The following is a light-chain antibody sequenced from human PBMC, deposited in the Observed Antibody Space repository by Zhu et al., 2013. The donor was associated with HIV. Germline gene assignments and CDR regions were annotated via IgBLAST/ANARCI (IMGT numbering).Light chain of an antibody. CDR3: ASWDGSLSGWV. V-gene: IGLV1-47*01. Sequence: QSVLTQPPSASAFPGQRGTISCSGSSSNIGNNYISWYQQFPGAAPKLLIYRNNQRPSGVPDRFSGSKSGTSASLAISGLRSGDEADYYCASWDGSLSGWVFGGGTKLSVL. J-gene: IGLJ3*02. CDR1: SSNIGNNY. CDR2: RNN.